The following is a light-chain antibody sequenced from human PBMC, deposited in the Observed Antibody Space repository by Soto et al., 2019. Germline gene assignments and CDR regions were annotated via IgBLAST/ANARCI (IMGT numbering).Light chain of an antibody. Sequence: QAASVSGSPGQSITISCTGTSSDVGSYNLVSWYQQHPGKAPKLMIYEGSKRPSGVSNRFSGSKSGNTASLTISGLQAEDEADYYCCSYAGSSTFYWVFGGGTKLTVL. V-gene: IGLV2-23*01. CDR2: EGS. CDR3: CSYAGSSTFYWV. J-gene: IGLJ3*02. CDR1: SSDVGSYNL.